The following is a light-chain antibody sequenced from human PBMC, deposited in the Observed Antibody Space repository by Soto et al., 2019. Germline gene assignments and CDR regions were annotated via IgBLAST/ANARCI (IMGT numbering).Light chain of an antibody. CDR2: EVS. CDR1: SSDVGGYNY. Sequence: QSALTQPPSASGSPGQSVTISCTGTSSDVGGYNYVSWYQQHPGKAPKLMIYEVSKRPSGVPDRFSGSKSGNTASLTVSGLQAEDEADYYCQAYDSSLRASLFGGGTKLTVL. CDR3: QAYDSSLRASL. J-gene: IGLJ2*01. V-gene: IGLV2-8*01.